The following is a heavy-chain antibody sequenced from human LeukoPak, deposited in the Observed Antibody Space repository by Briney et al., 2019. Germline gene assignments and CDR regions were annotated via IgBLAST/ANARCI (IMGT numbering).Heavy chain of an antibody. Sequence: GGSLRLSCAASGFTFSSYAMSWVRQAPGKGLEWVSAISGSGGSTYYADSVKGRFTISRDNSKNTLYLQMNSLRAEDTAVYYCARDSDYDSSGYYSFDYWGQGTLGTVSS. J-gene: IGHJ4*02. CDR2: ISGSGGST. V-gene: IGHV3-23*01. CDR3: ARDSDYDSSGYYSFDY. CDR1: GFTFSSYA. D-gene: IGHD3-22*01.